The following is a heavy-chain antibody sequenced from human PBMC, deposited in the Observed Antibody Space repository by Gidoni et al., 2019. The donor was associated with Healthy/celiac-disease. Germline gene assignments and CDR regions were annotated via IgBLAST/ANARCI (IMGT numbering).Heavy chain of an antibody. V-gene: IGHV3-9*01. D-gene: IGHD6-13*01. Sequence: EVQLVESGGDWVQHGRSLRLSCAASGFTFDAYAMHWVRQAPGKGLEWVSGISWNSGSIGYADSVKGRFIISRDNAKNSLYLQMNSLRAEATALYYCAKGGQLSDYWGQGTLVTVSS. CDR1: GFTFDAYA. CDR3: AKGGQLSDY. CDR2: ISWNSGSI. J-gene: IGHJ4*02.